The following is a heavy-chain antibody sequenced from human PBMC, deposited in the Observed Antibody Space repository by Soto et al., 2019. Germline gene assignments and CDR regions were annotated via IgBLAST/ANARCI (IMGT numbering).Heavy chain of an antibody. D-gene: IGHD7-27*01. CDR1: GDSISSRVW. CDR3: ARKAWVRFDY. Sequence: PSETLSLSGAVSGDSISSRVWWTWVRQPPGKGLEWIGEVFHTGNTNYNPSLKSRVTMSVDKSTNEFSLKVTSVTAADTAIYYCARKAWVRFDYWGQGVRVSVSS. CDR2: VFHTGNT. J-gene: IGHJ4*02. V-gene: IGHV4-4*02.